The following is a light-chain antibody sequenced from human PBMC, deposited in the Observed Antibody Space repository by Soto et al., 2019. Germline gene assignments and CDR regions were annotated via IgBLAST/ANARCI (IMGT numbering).Light chain of an antibody. J-gene: IGKJ2*01. CDR3: QQYGSSPQT. V-gene: IGKV3-20*01. CDR1: QTVTSSY. CDR2: GAS. Sequence: ELVLTQSPGTLSLSPGERATHSCRASQTVTSSYLAWYQQTPGHAPRLLIYGASSRATGIPDRFSGSGSGTDFTLTISRLEPEDFAVYYCQQYGSSPQTFGQGTKLEIK.